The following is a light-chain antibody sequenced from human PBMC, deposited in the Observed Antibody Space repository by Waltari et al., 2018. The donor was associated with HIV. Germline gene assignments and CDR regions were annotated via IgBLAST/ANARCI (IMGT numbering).Light chain of an antibody. CDR1: SSYVGGYNY. CDR2: DVS. Sequence: SALTPPHPVSGSPGQSVSISCPGTSSYVGGYNYVSWYQQHPVQAPKLMIYDVSKRPSGVPDRFSGSKSGNTASLTISGLQAEDEADYSCCSYAGSYTWVFGGGTKLTVL. J-gene: IGLJ3*02. CDR3: CSYAGSYTWV. V-gene: IGLV2-11*01.